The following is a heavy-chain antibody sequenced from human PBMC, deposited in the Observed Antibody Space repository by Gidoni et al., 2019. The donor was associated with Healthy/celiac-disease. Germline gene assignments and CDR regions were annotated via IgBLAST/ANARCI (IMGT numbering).Heavy chain of an antibody. CDR3: AREGSSGWYGALDY. D-gene: IGHD6-19*01. J-gene: IGHJ4*02. Sequence: QVQLQESGPGLVKPSETLSLTCTVSAYSISSGYYWGWIRQPPGKGLEWIGSIYHSGSTYYNPSLKSRVTISVDTSKNQFSLKLSSVTAADTAVYYCAREGSSGWYGALDYWGQGTLVTVSS. CDR2: IYHSGST. CDR1: AYSISSGYY. V-gene: IGHV4-38-2*02.